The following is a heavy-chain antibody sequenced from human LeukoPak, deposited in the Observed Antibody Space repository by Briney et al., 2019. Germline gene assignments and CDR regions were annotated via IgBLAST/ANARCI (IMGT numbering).Heavy chain of an antibody. D-gene: IGHD6-13*01. CDR1: GGSISTYY. CDR2: IYYSGST. J-gene: IGHJ6*03. Sequence: PSETLSLTCTVSGGSISTYYWTWIRQPPGKGLEWIGYIYYSGSTNYNPSLKSRVTISVDTSRNQFSLKLSSVTAADTAVYYCARQYSSSWSLQYYYYYMDVWGKGTTVTIPS. CDR3: ARQYSSSWSLQYYYYYMDV. V-gene: IGHV4-59*01.